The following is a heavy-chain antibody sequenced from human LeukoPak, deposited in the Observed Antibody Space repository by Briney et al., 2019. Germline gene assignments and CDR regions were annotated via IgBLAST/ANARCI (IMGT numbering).Heavy chain of an antibody. CDR3: ARGAYSSGPHNNYYYYYYMDV. CDR1: GGTFSSYA. CDR2: IITIFGTA. Sequence: SVKASCKASGGTFSSYANSWVRQAPGQGLEWMGGIITIFGTANYAQKFQGRVTITADESTSTAYMELSSLRSEDTAVYYCARGAYSSGPHNNYYYYYYMDVWGKGTTVTVSS. J-gene: IGHJ6*03. V-gene: IGHV1-69*13. D-gene: IGHD6-19*01.